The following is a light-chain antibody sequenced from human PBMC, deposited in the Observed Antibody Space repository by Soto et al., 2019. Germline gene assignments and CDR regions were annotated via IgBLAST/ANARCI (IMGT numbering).Light chain of an antibody. CDR2: SDD. J-gene: IGLJ3*02. V-gene: IGLV1-44*01. CDR3: AAWDDNLNGPL. Sequence: QSVLTQPPSLSGTPEQRVTISCSGSNSNIGRYSVNWYQHFPGTAPKILIYSDDERPSGVPDRFSGSKSGTSASLAISGLQSEDEAEYYCAAWDDNLNGPLFGGGTQLTVL. CDR1: NSNIGRYS.